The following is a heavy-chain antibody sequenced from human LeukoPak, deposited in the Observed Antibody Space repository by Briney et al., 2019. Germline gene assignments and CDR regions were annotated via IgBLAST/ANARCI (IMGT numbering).Heavy chain of an antibody. V-gene: IGHV5-51*01. CDR1: GYSFTTYW. CDR2: IYPGDSDT. D-gene: IGHD3-3*01. CDR3: ARHRSGRRYDAFDI. J-gene: IGHJ3*02. Sequence: PGESLKISCQGSGYSFTTYWIDWVRQLPGKGLEWMGIIYPGDSDTTYSPSFQGQVTISADKSISTAYLQWSSLKASDTAIYYCARHRSGRRYDAFDIWGQGTMVTVSS.